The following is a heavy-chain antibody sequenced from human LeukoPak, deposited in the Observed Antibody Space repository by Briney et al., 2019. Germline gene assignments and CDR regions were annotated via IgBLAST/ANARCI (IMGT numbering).Heavy chain of an antibody. CDR3: LTDPHRGEGY. D-gene: IGHD3-16*01. V-gene: IGHV1-69-2*01. Sequence: GASVKVSCKALGYTFIDYHLHWVQQAPTKGLEWMGRVDPADGETRYSQKFQGRVSIIADTSTDTAYMVLSGLTSEDTAVYYCLTDPHRGEGYWGQGSLVTVSS. J-gene: IGHJ4*02. CDR2: VDPADGET. CDR1: GYTFIDYH.